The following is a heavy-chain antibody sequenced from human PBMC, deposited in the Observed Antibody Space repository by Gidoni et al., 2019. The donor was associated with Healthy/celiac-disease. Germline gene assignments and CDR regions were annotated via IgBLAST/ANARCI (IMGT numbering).Heavy chain of an antibody. J-gene: IGHJ5*02. D-gene: IGHD6-13*01. CDR2: IKQDGSEK. Sequence: EVQLVESGGGLVQPGGSLGLACAASGFTLRSYWMSWDRQAPGKGLEWVANIKQDGSEKYYVDSVKGRFTISRDNAKNSLYLQMNSLRAEDTAVYYCARKGYSSPYNWFDPWGQGTLVTVSS. CDR3: ARKGYSSPYNWFDP. V-gene: IGHV3-7*01. CDR1: GFTLRSYW.